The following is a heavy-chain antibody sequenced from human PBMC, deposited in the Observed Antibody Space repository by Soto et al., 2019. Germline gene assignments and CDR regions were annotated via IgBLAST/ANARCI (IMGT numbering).Heavy chain of an antibody. V-gene: IGHV4-59*08. CDR2: IYYRANP. J-gene: IGHJ4*02. CDR1: GWSISSYY. CDR3: ASHYGDGYDYLDY. D-gene: IGHD5-12*01. Sequence: QVQLQESGPGLVKPSETLSLTCTVSGWSISSYYWSWIRQPPGKGLEWIGYIYYRANPNYNPSLKSRVTTAQDTSKNKFCLKLSSVSAADTAVYYCASHYGDGYDYLDYWGQGTLVTVSS.